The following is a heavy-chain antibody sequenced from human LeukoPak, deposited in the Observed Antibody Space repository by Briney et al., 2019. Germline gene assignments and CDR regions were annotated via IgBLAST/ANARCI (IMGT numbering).Heavy chain of an antibody. CDR2: IARDGSEE. CDR3: AREVDCGGDCGRLD. CDR1: GFTLSNYW. Sequence: PGGSLRLSCEASGFTLSNYWMSWVRQAPGKGLEWVANIARDGSEENYVDSVRGRFTISRDIAKNSLYLQMNSLRAEDTAVYYCAREVDCGGDCGRLDWGQGTLVTISS. J-gene: IGHJ4*02. V-gene: IGHV3-7*01. D-gene: IGHD2-21*02.